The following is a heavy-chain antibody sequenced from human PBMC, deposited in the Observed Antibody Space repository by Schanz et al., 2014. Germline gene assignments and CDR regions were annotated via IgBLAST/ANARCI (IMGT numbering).Heavy chain of an antibody. CDR1: GFTLSSYA. D-gene: IGHD3-10*01. CDR2: ISGTTTYT. CDR3: ARANYRRKINFDY. J-gene: IGHJ4*02. Sequence: VQLVESGGGVVQPGRSLRLSCAAYGFTLSSYAMHWVRQAPGKGLEWVSYISGTTTYTNYADSVRGRFTMSRDNSKNTLYLQMNSLRAEDTAVYYCARANYRRKINFDYWGRGTLVTVSS. V-gene: IGHV3-21*05.